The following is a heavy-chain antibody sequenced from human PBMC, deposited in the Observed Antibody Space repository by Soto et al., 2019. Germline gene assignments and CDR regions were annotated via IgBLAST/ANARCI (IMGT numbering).Heavy chain of an antibody. D-gene: IGHD4-17*01. J-gene: IGHJ6*02. Sequence: PGESLKISCKGSGYSFTSYWIGWVRQMPGKGLEWMGIIYPGDSDTRYSPSFQGQVTISADKSISTAYLQWSSLKASDTAMYYCAGAYGGNRQYYYYGMDVWGQGTTVTVSS. CDR2: IYPGDSDT. CDR3: AGAYGGNRQYYYYGMDV. CDR1: GYSFTSYW. V-gene: IGHV5-51*01.